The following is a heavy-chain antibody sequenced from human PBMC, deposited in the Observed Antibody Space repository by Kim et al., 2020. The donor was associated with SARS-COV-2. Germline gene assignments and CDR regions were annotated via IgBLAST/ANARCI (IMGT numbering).Heavy chain of an antibody. D-gene: IGHD6-19*01. V-gene: IGHV3-33*06. CDR3: AKDTFRVRIAVAGTHGMDV. Sequence: GGSLRLSCAASGFTFSSYGMHWVRQAPGKGLEWVAVIWYDGSNKYYADSVKGRFTISRDNSKNTLYLQMNSLRAEDTAVYYCAKDTFRVRIAVAGTHGMDVWGKGTTVTVSS. CDR2: IWYDGSNK. CDR1: GFTFSSYG. J-gene: IGHJ6*04.